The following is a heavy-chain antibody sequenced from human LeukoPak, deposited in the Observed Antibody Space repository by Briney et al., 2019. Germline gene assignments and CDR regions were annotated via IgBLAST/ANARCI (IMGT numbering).Heavy chain of an antibody. V-gene: IGHV4-34*01. D-gene: IGHD3-10*01. Sequence: PSETLSLTCGVYGGSFSGYYWTWIRQPPGEGLEWIGEINHSGSTNYIPSLKSRVTMSLDTSKNQFSLKLTSVTAADTAVYYCAGGATPGVFWGQGTLVTVSS. CDR3: AGGATPGVF. CDR2: INHSGST. J-gene: IGHJ4*02. CDR1: GGSFSGYY.